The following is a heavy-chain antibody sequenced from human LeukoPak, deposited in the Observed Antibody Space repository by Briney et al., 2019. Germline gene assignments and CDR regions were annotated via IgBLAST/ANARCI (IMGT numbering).Heavy chain of an antibody. V-gene: IGHV4-34*01. CDR2: INHSGST. CDR1: GGSFSGYY. Sequence: SETLSLTCAVYGGSFSGYYWSWIRQPPGKGLEWIGEINHSGSTNYNPSLKSRVTISVDTSKNQFSLKLSSVTAADTAVYYCARHSSSFDVDYWGQGTLVTVSS. D-gene: IGHD6-6*01. CDR3: ARHSSSFDVDY. J-gene: IGHJ4*02.